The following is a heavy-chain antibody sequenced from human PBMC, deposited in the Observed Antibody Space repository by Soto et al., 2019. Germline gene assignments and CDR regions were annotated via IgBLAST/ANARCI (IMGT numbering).Heavy chain of an antibody. D-gene: IGHD1-7*01. Sequence: ASVKVSCKASGYTFTGYYMHWVRQAPGQGLEWMGGFDPEDGETIYAQKFQGRVTMTEDTSTDTAYMELSRLRSEDTAVYYCASGITGTRWAYYYYGMDVWGQGTTVTVSS. CDR2: FDPEDGET. CDR1: GYTFTGYY. CDR3: ASGITGTRWAYYYYGMDV. J-gene: IGHJ6*02. V-gene: IGHV1-24*01.